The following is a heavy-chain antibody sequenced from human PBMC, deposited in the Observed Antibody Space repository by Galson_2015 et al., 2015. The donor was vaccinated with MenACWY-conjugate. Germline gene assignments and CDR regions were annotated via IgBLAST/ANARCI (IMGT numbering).Heavy chain of an antibody. D-gene: IGHD5-18*01. CDR2: IRNKLYSYTT. J-gene: IGHJ4*02. CDR1: GFTFSDYY. Sequence: SLRLSCAASGFTFSDYYMDWVRQAPGKGLEWVGRIRNKLYSYTTEYAASLKGRLTISRDDSKNSSHLRLNALKTEDTAVYFCARGGRRDNSGYTYAFAYWGQGTLVTVSS. CDR3: ARGGRRDNSGYTYAFAY. V-gene: IGHV3-72*01.